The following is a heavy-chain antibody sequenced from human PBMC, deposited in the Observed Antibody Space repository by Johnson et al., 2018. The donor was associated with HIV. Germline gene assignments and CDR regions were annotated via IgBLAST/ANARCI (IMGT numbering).Heavy chain of an antibody. J-gene: IGHJ3*02. CDR1: GFTFDDYA. V-gene: IGHV3-9*01. CDR3: AKDMTPSQLAAFDI. D-gene: IGHD6-13*01. CDR2: ISGSGGST. Sequence: VQLVESGGGLVQPGRSLRLSCAASGFTFDDYAMHWVRQAPGKGLEWVSGISGSGGSTYYADSVKGRFTISRDNTKNSLHLQMNSLRGKDTALYYCAKDMTPSQLAAFDIWGQGTMVTVSS.